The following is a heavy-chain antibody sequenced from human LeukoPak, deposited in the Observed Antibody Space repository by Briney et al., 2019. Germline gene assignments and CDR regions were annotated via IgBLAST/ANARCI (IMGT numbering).Heavy chain of an antibody. CDR1: GFTFSDYY. CDR2: ISSSGSTI. V-gene: IGHV3-11*01. D-gene: IGHD6-19*01. Sequence: GGCLRLSCAASGFTFSDYYMSWIRQAPGKGLEWVSYISSSGSTIYYADSVKGRFTISRDNAKNSLYLQMNSLRAEDTAVYYCAREHRSSGWYDFYWGQGTLVTVSS. CDR3: AREHRSSGWYDFY. J-gene: IGHJ4*02.